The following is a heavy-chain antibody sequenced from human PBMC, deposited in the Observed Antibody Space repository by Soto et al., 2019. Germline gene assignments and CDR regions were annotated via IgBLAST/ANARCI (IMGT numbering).Heavy chain of an antibody. CDR3: ASARVVVVAAPNYFDY. CDR1: GGSSSSGGYS. V-gene: IGHV4-30-2*01. Sequence: SETLSLTCAVSGGSSSSGGYSWSWIRKPPGKGLEWIGYIYHSGSTYYNPSLKSRVTISVDRSKNQFSLKLSSVTAADTAVYYCASARVVVVAAPNYFDYWGQGTLVTVSS. J-gene: IGHJ4*02. D-gene: IGHD2-15*01. CDR2: IYHSGST.